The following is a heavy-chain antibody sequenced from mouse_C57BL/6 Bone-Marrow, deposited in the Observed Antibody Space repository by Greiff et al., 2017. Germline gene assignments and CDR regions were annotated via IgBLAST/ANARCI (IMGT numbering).Heavy chain of an antibody. CDR3: ARGPTGRYFDY. V-gene: IGHV3-6*01. D-gene: IGHD1-1*01. CDR1: GYSITSGYY. J-gene: IGHJ2*01. Sequence: EVQLQQSGPGLVKPSQSLSLTCSVTGYSITSGYYWNWIRQFPGNKLEWMGYISYDGSNNYNPSLKNRISITRDPSKNQFFLKLNSVTTEDTATYYCARGPTGRYFDYWGQGTTLTVSS. CDR2: ISYDGSN.